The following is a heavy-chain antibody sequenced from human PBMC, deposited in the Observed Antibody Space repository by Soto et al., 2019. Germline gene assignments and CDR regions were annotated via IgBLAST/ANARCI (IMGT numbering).Heavy chain of an antibody. J-gene: IGHJ4*02. CDR3: AREGMAVAGSFDY. D-gene: IGHD6-19*01. CDR2: IYYTGIT. CDR1: GGSLRGYY. Sequence: SETLSLTCTVSGGSLRGYYWSWIRQPPGKGLEWIGYIYYTGITDYSPSLKSRVTISVDTSKNQFSLKLSSVTAADTAVYYCAREGMAVAGSFDYWGQGTLVTVSS. V-gene: IGHV4-59*01.